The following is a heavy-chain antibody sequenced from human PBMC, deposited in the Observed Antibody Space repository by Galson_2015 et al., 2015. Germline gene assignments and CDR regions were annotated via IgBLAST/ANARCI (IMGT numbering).Heavy chain of an antibody. V-gene: IGHV3-48*02. CDR1: GFTFSSYS. CDR3: ARGDIVVVPAAMYYWFDP. J-gene: IGHJ5*02. D-gene: IGHD2-2*01. Sequence: SLRLSCAASGFTFSSYSMNWVRQAPGKGLEWVSYISSSSTIYYADSVKGRFTISRDNAKNSLYLQMNSLRDEDTAVYYCARGDIVVVPAAMYYWFDPWGQGTLVTVSS. CDR2: ISSSSTI.